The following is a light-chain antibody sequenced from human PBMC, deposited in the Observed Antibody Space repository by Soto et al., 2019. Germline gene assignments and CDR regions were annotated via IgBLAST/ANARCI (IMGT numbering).Light chain of an antibody. Sequence: DIQMTQSPSTLSASVGDRVTITCRARQSISNSLAWYQQKPGKAPNLLIYKASSLETGFPSRFSCSGSGTEFTLTLSSLQPDDVATYYCRQYVSYPVTFGGGTKVEMK. J-gene: IGKJ4*01. CDR1: QSISNS. CDR2: KAS. CDR3: RQYVSYPVT. V-gene: IGKV1-5*03.